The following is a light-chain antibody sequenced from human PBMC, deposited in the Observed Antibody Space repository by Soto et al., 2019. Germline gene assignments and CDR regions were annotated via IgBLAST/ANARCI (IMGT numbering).Light chain of an antibody. V-gene: IGLV2-11*01. CDR3: CSYAGRYSWV. J-gene: IGLJ3*02. CDR2: DVS. CDR1: SSDVGGYNY. Sequence: QSALTQPRSVSGSPGQSVTISCTGTSSDVGGYNYVSWYQQHPGKAPKLMIYDVSERSSGIPDRFSGSKSGNTASLTISGLQAEDEADYYCCSYAGRYSWVFGGGTQLTVL.